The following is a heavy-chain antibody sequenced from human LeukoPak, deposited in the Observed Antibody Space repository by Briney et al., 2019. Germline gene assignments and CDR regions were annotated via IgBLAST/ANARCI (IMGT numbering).Heavy chain of an antibody. V-gene: IGHV3-21*01. CDR2: ISSSSSYI. CDR3: ASSFSSGWLLDY. CDR1: GFTFNSYT. J-gene: IGHJ4*02. Sequence: PGGSLRLSCAASGFTFNSYTMSWVRQAPGKGLEWVSSISSSSSYIYYADSVKGRFTISRDNAKNSLYLQMNSLRAEDTAVYYCASSFSSGWLLDYWGQGTLVTVSS. D-gene: IGHD6-19*01.